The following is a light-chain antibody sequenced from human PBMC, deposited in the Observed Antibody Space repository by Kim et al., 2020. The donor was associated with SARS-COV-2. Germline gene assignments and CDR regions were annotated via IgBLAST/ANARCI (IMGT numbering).Light chain of an antibody. V-gene: IGKV1-16*01. Sequence: ASVGDTVTITCRASQGVANSLAWFQQKPGKAPKSLIYAASTLQTGVPSRFSGTGSRTFFTLTISSLQPEDSATYYCQQYNTYTWTFGQGTKVDIK. CDR2: AAS. J-gene: IGKJ1*01. CDR3: QQYNTYTWT. CDR1: QGVANS.